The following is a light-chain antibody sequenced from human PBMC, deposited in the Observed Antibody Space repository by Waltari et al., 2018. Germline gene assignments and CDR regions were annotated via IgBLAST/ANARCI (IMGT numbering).Light chain of an antibody. J-gene: IGLJ1*01. CDR3: CSYAPMIF. Sequence: QSALTQPPSASGSPGQSVTISCTGTSSDVGGYNYVSWYQQHPGKAPKLMIYEVNKRPPGVPERFSGSKSGNTASLTVSGLQAEDEADYYCCSYAPMIFFGTGTKVTVL. V-gene: IGLV2-8*01. CDR1: SSDVGGYNY. CDR2: EVN.